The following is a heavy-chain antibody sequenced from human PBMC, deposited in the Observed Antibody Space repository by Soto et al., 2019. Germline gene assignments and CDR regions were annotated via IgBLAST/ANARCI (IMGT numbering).Heavy chain of an antibody. CDR1: GFIFSNNG. D-gene: IGHD3-10*02. Sequence: QVQLVESGGGVVRPGGSMSFSGVGSGFIFSNNGFHWVRQPPGTGLEWVAFMSYDGSDTSYADSVTGRFTISSANSKNTLFLHMSNLRAEDTAMYYCTIVRVADSALDHWGQGTLVTVSS. CDR2: MSYDGSDT. V-gene: IGHV3-30*02. CDR3: TIVRVADSALDH. J-gene: IGHJ4*02.